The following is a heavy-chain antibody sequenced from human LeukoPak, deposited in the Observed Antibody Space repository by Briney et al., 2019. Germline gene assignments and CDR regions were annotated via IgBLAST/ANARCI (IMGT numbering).Heavy chain of an antibody. J-gene: IGHJ3*02. Sequence: QTEALTCAISADSVSSNSPTWNWIRQSPSRGLEWLGRTYYRYKWYNDYGVSATGRLTINPATSRNQFSLQVNAVDLGDTATYYCGRGFGIKNIGVFDIWGRGKM. D-gene: IGHD2/OR15-2a*01. CDR2: TYYRYKWYN. CDR3: GRGFGIKNIGVFDI. V-gene: IGHV6-1*01. CDR1: ADSVSSNSPT.